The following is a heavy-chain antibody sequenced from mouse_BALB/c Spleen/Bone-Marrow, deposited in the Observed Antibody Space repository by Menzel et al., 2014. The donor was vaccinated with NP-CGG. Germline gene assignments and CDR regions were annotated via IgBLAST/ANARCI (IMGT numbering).Heavy chain of an antibody. V-gene: IGHV5-17*02. CDR2: ISSGSSTI. Sequence: EVQRVESGGGLVQPGGSRKLSCAASGFTFSSFGMHWVRQAPEKGLEWVAYISSGSSTIYYAETVKGRFTITRNNPKNTLLLQMTILRSEDTAMYCCARGAARATWFAYWGQGTLVTVSA. J-gene: IGHJ3*01. CDR3: ARGAARATWFAY. D-gene: IGHD3-3*01. CDR1: GFTFSSFG.